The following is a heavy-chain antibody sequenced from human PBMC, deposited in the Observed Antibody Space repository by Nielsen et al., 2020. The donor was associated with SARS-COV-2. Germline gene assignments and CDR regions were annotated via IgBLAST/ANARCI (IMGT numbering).Heavy chain of an antibody. J-gene: IGHJ4*02. V-gene: IGHV1-69*08. CDR2: IVPPLGTT. Sequence: VSCKGSGGIFNTYSISWVRQAPGQGLEWMGRIVPPLGTTNYAQKFQDRLTITADYMELSGLISEDTAVYYCARDSGFDYWGQGTLITVSS. D-gene: IGHD6-25*01. CDR3: ARDSGFDY. CDR1: GGIFNTYS.